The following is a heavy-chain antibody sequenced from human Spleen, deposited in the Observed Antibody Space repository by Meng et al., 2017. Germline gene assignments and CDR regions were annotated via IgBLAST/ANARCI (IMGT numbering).Heavy chain of an antibody. CDR2: MNPNRGNT. CDR1: GYTFTSYD. J-gene: IGHJ4*02. Sequence: QVQLVQSGAEVKTPGASVKVSCKASGYTFTSYDINWVRQATGQGLEWMGWMNPNRGNTGYAQKFQGRVTMTMNTSISTAYMELSSLRSEDTAVYYCAGALANSYYLDYWGQGTLVTVSS. D-gene: IGHD5-12*01. V-gene: IGHV1-8*01. CDR3: AGALANSYYLDY.